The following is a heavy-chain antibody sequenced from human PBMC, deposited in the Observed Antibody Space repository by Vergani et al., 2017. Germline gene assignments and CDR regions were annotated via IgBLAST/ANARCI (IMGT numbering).Heavy chain of an antibody. CDR2: IYYSGST. CDR1: GGSISSGGYY. J-gene: IGHJ6*02. Sequence: QLQLQESGPGLVKPSETLSLTCTVSGGSISSGGYYWSWIRKHPGKGLEWIGYIYYSGSTYYNPSLKSRVTISVDTSKNQFSLKLSSVTAADTAVYYCARVRYCSGGSCPLYYYYYGMDVWGQGTTVTVSS. V-gene: IGHV4-31*03. D-gene: IGHD2-15*01. CDR3: ARVRYCSGGSCPLYYYYYGMDV.